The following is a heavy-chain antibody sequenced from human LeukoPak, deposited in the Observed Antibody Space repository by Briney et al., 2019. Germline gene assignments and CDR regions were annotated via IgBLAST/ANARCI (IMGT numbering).Heavy chain of an antibody. CDR2: INHSGST. D-gene: IGHD5-18*01. CDR3: AGGPGGYSYGYYYYGMDV. V-gene: IGHV4-34*01. J-gene: IGHJ6*02. CDR1: GGSFSGYY. Sequence: SETPSLTCAVYGGSFSGYYWSWIRQPPGKGLEWIGEINHSGSTNYNPSLKSRVTISVDTSKNQFSLKLSSVTAADTAVYYCAGGPGGYSYGYYYYGMDVWGQGTTVTVSS.